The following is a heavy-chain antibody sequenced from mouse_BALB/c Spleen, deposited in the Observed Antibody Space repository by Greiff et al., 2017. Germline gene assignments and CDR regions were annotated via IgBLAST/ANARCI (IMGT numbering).Heavy chain of an antibody. Sequence: EVHLVESGGGLVKPGGSLKLSCAASGFTFSDYYMYWVRQTPEKRLEWVATISDGGSYTYYPDSVKGRFTISRDNAKNNLYLQMSSLKSEDTAMYYCARDGGGAMDYWGQGTSVTVSS. CDR2: ISDGGSYT. CDR1: GFTFSDYY. V-gene: IGHV5-4*02. J-gene: IGHJ4*01. CDR3: ARDGGGAMDY.